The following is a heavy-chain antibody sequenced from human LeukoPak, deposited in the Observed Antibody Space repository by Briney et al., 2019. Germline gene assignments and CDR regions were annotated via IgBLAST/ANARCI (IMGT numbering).Heavy chain of an antibody. CDR3: ARVSSIAAAGFRRYYYMDV. CDR2: INHSGST. J-gene: IGHJ6*03. V-gene: IGHV4-34*01. CDR1: GGSFSGYY. Sequence: PSETLSLTCAVYGGSFSGYYWSWIRQPPGKGLKWIGEINHSGSTNYNPSLKSRVTISVDTSKNQFSLKLSSVTAADTAVYYCARVSSIAAAGFRRYYYMDVWGKGPRSPSP. D-gene: IGHD6-13*01.